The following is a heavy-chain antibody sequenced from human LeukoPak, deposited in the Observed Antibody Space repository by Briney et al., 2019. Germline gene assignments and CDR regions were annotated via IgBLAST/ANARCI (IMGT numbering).Heavy chain of an antibody. CDR3: AGYVSSGYLDY. D-gene: IGHD3-22*01. V-gene: IGHV4-30-4*08. CDR1: GGSISSGDYH. J-gene: IGHJ4*02. Sequence: SQTLSLTCTVSGGSISSGDYHWSWIRQPPGKGLEWIGYIYYSGSTYYNPSLKSRVTISVDTSKNQFSLKLSSVTAADTAVYYCAGYVSSGYLDYWGKGTLVTVSS. CDR2: IYYSGST.